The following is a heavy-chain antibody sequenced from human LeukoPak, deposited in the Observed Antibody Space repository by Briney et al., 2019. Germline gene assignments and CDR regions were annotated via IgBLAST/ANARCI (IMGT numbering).Heavy chain of an antibody. CDR1: GYTFTGYY. J-gene: IGHJ4*02. CDR2: INLNSGGT. CDR3: AIDAVVYYDSSGYYS. V-gene: IGHV1-2*02. D-gene: IGHD3-22*01. Sequence: GASVKVSCKASGYTFTGYYIHWVRQAPGQGLEWMGWINLNSGGTNYALKFQGRVTTTRDTSISTAYMELSRLRSDDTAVYYCAIDAVVYYDSSGYYSWGQGTLVTVSS.